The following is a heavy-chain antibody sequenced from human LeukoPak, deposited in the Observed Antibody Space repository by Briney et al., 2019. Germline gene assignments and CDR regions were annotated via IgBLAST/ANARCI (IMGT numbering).Heavy chain of an antibody. CDR1: GYTFTSHD. D-gene: IGHD1-1*01. Sequence: GASVRVSCKASGYTFTSHDINWVRQATGQGLEWMGWMNPKSGNTGYAQKFQGRVTMTRDTSINTAYLELYSLRSEDTAVYYCARGYSPSATTTGNDYWGQGTLVTVSS. J-gene: IGHJ4*02. V-gene: IGHV1-8*01. CDR2: MNPKSGNT. CDR3: ARGYSPSATTTGNDY.